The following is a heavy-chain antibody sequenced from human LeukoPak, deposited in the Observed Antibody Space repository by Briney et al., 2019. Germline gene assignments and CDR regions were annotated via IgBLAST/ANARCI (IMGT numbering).Heavy chain of an antibody. Sequence: SQTLSLTCTVSGGSINSGGYYWSWIRQHPGKGLEWIGYIYYSGNTYYNPSLKRRVTISVDTSKNQFSLKLNSVTAADTAVYYCASREGVTAGYFDCWGQGTLVTVSS. V-gene: IGHV4-31*03. CDR2: IYYSGNT. CDR3: ASREGVTAGYFDC. J-gene: IGHJ4*02. CDR1: GGSINSGGYY. D-gene: IGHD4-11*01.